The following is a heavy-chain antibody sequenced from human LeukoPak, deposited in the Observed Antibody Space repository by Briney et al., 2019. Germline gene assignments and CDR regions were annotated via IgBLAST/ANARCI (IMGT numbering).Heavy chain of an antibody. CDR1: GFTFSSYA. CDR3: AKGGATNYYYYGMDV. CDR2: ISGSGGST. Sequence: GASLRLSCAASGFTFSSYAMRWVRQAPGKGLEWVSAISGSGGSTYYADSVKGRFTISRDNSKNTLYLQMNSLRAEDTAVYYCAKGGATNYYYYGMDVWGQGTTVTVSS. D-gene: IGHD1-26*01. J-gene: IGHJ6*02. V-gene: IGHV3-23*01.